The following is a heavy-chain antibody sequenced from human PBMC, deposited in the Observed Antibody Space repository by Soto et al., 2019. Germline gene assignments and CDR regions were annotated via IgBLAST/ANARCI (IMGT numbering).Heavy chain of an antibody. V-gene: IGHV3-48*03. J-gene: IGHJ4*02. CDR3: ARQRLTTDFDY. Sequence: EVQLVESGGGLVQPGGSLRLSCAASGFTFSSYEMNWVRQAPGKGLEWVSYISSSGSTIYYADSVKGRFTISRDNAKNSLYLQINSLRAEYTAVYYWARQRLTTDFDYWGQGSLVTVSS. CDR2: ISSSGSTI. CDR1: GFTFSSYE. D-gene: IGHD6-25*01.